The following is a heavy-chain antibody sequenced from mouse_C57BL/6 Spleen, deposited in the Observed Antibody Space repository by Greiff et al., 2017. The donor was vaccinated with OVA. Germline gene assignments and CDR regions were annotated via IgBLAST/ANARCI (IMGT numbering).Heavy chain of an antibody. CDR2: ISSGSSTI. CDR3: ASLITTIVGWYFDV. J-gene: IGHJ1*03. V-gene: IGHV5-17*01. CDR1: GFTFSDYG. Sequence: EVQLVESGGGLVKPGGSLKLSCVASGFTFSDYGMHWVRQAPEKGLEWVAYISSGSSTIYYADTVKGRFTISRDNAKNTLFLQMTSLRSEDTAMYYCASLITTIVGWYFDVWGTGTTVTVAS. D-gene: IGHD1-1*01.